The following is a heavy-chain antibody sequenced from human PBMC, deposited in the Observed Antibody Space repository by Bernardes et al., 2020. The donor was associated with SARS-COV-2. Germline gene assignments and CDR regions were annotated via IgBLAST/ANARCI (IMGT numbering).Heavy chain of an antibody. CDR2: INPNSGGT. CDR3: ARANELGYCSSTSCYTLALIRYYYYMDV. CDR1: GYTFTGYY. D-gene: IGHD2-2*02. Sequence: ASVKVSCKASGYTFTGYYMHWVRQAPGQGLEWMGWINPNSGGTNYAQKLQGRVTMTRDTSISTAYMGLSRLRYYDTAVYYCARANELGYCSSTSCYTLALIRYYYYMDVWGKGTTVTVSS. J-gene: IGHJ6*03. V-gene: IGHV1-2*02.